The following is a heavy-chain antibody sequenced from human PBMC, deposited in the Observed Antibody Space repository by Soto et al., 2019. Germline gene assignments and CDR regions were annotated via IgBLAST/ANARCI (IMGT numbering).Heavy chain of an antibody. CDR1: GGSISSYY. Sequence: QVQLQESGPGLVKPSETLSLTCAVSGGSISSYYWSWIRQPPGKGLEWIGYIYNSGNTNYNPSLKSRVIISVDTSKNQFSLKLNSVTAADTAVYYCAKTSRGGYTNYYMDVWGKGTTVTVSS. D-gene: IGHD5-18*01. CDR2: IYNSGNT. V-gene: IGHV4-59*08. CDR3: AKTSRGGYTNYYMDV. J-gene: IGHJ6*03.